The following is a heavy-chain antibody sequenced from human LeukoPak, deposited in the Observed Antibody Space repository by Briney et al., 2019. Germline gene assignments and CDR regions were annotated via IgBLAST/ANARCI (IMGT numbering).Heavy chain of an antibody. CDR3: ASSVTRTSWFDP. V-gene: IGHV5-51*01. Sequence: RGESLKISCKGSGYSFTTHWIGWVRQLPGKGLEWMGIIYPGDSDTRYSPSFQGQVTISADKSISTAYLQWSSLKASDTAMYYCASSVTRTSWFDPWGQGTLVTVSS. CDR1: GYSFTTHW. CDR2: IYPGDSDT. J-gene: IGHJ5*02. D-gene: IGHD1-14*01.